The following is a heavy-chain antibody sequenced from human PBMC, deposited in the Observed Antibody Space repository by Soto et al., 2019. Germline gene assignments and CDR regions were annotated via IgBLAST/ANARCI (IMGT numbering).Heavy chain of an antibody. Sequence: GGSLRLSCAVSGFICSSYDMSWVRQAPGKGLEWVSTILVSGSTHYEDSVKGRFTISRDTSRNTVYLQMNSLTAGDTAVYYCAKATATGGGAFEIYGQGTMVTVSS. CDR1: GFICSSYD. V-gene: IGHV3-23*01. J-gene: IGHJ3*02. CDR2: ILVSGST. CDR3: AKATATGGGAFEI. D-gene: IGHD2-8*02.